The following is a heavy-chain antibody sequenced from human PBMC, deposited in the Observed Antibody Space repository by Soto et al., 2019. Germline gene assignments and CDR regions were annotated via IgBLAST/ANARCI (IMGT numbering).Heavy chain of an antibody. CDR1: GGTFSTSS. Sequence: QVQLVQSGAEVKKPGSSVKVSCKASGGTFSTSSISWVRQAPGQGLEWAGGILPVFPTPDYAQKFHGRVTTTADESTTTAYLELTSLRSDYTAVYYCAREKDRLQLGVNYYYFVDVWGQGTAITVSS. V-gene: IGHV1-69*12. D-gene: IGHD1-1*01. CDR2: ILPVFPTP. CDR3: AREKDRLQLGVNYYYFVDV. J-gene: IGHJ6*02.